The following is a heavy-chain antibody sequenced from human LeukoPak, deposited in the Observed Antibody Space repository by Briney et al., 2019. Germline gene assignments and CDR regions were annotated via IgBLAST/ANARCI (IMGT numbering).Heavy chain of an antibody. CDR3: AKGSGYEAQYYYYYMDV. J-gene: IGHJ6*03. CDR2: TYYRSKWYY. CDR1: GDSVSSNSAA. D-gene: IGHD5-12*01. V-gene: IGHV6-1*01. Sequence: SQTLSLTCAISGDSVSSNSAAWNWIRQSPSRGLEWLGRTYYRSKWYYDYAVSVKSRITINPDTSKNQFSLQLNSVTPEDTAVYYCAKGSGYEAQYYYYYMDVWGKGTTVTISS.